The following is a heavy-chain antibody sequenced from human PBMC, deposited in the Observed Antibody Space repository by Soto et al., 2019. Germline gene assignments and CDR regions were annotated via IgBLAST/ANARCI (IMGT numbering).Heavy chain of an antibody. J-gene: IGHJ6*02. Sequence: SETLSLTCAVSGGSISSSNWWSWVRQPPGKGLEWIGEIYHSGSTNYNPSLKSRVTISVDKSKNQFSLKLSSVTAADTAVYYCAREEIYCSGGSCHDLPGYYGMDVWGQGTTVTVSS. V-gene: IGHV4-4*02. CDR3: AREEIYCSGGSCHDLPGYYGMDV. D-gene: IGHD2-15*01. CDR2: IYHSGST. CDR1: GGSISSSNW.